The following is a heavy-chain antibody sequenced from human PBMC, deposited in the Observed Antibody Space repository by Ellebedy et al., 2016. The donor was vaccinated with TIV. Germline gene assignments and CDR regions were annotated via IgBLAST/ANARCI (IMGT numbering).Heavy chain of an antibody. D-gene: IGHD3-10*01. V-gene: IGHV3-7*01. Sequence: GESLKISCAVSGFTLKKYWMNWVRQAPGKGLEWVANIKEDGSEKSYVDSVRGRFTISRDNAENSLYLQMNSLRTEDTAVYYCARDRGGHTYFDFWGQGTLVTVSS. CDR2: IKEDGSEK. CDR3: ARDRGGHTYFDF. CDR1: GFTLKKYW. J-gene: IGHJ4*02.